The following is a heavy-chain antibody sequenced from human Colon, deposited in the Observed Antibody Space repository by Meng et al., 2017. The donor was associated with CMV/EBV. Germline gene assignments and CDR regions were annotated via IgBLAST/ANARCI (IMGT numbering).Heavy chain of an antibody. CDR3: ARTYGDHGACDGLGI. J-gene: IGHJ3*02. CDR2: VFPGDSET. CDR1: GYTFTNYW. Sequence: GSLRLSCKTSGYTFTNYWIAWVRQMPGKGLEWMGVVFPGDSETRYSPSFEGQVIISYDKSTSTAFLDWSRLKASDTAMYYCARTYGDHGACDGLGIWGQGTMVTVSS. D-gene: IGHD4-17*01. V-gene: IGHV5-51*01.